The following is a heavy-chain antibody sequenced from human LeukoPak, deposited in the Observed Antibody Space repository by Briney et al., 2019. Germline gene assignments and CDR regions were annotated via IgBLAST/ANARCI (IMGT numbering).Heavy chain of an antibody. CDR2: IYYSGST. CDR1: GGSIRSSSYY. Sequence: SETLSLTCTVSGGSIRSSSYYWGWIRQPPGKGLEWIGSIYYSGSTYYNPSLKSRVTISVDTSKNQFSLKLSSVTAADTAVYYCARAGGSSSWYYPLNWFDPWGQGTLVTVSS. V-gene: IGHV4-39*07. CDR3: ARAGGSSSWYYPLNWFDP. D-gene: IGHD6-13*01. J-gene: IGHJ5*02.